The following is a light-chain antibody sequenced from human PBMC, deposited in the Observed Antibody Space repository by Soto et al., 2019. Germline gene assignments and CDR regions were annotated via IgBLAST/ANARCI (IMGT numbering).Light chain of an antibody. Sequence: QSVLTQPPSVSGSPGQSITISCTGTSSDVGGYNHVSWYQQHPGKAPKLIIYEVRNRPSGVSNRLSGSKSGNTASLTISGLQADDEADYYCCSYTSSSIRVFGGGTQLTVL. CDR2: EVR. CDR1: SSDVGGYNH. CDR3: CSYTSSSIRV. V-gene: IGLV2-14*01. J-gene: IGLJ3*02.